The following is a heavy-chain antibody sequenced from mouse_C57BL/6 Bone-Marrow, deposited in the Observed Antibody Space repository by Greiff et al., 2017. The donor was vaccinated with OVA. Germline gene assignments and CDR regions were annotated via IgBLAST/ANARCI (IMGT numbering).Heavy chain of an antibody. CDR2: IDPETGGT. J-gene: IGHJ3*01. Sequence: VQLQQSGAELVRPGASVTLSCKASGYTFTDYEMHWVKQTPVHGLEWIGAIDPETGGTAYNQKFKGKAILTADKSSSTAYMELRSLTSEDSAVYYCTRRSNYEAWFAYWGQGTLVTVSA. V-gene: IGHV1-15*01. CDR3: TRRSNYEAWFAY. CDR1: GYTFTDYE. D-gene: IGHD2-5*01.